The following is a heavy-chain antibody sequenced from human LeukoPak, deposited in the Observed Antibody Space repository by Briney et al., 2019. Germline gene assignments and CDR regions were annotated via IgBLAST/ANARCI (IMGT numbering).Heavy chain of an antibody. CDR1: GFSFSSYA. D-gene: IGHD3-22*01. CDR2: ISTDGGST. CDR3: ATYYDSSYAY. Sequence: GGSLRLSCAASGFSFSSYAMHWVHQAPGKGLEYVSAISTDGGSTYYANSVKGRFTVSRDNSKNTLYLQMGSLRAEDMAVYYCATYYDSSYAYWGQGTLVTVSS. J-gene: IGHJ4*02. V-gene: IGHV3-64*01.